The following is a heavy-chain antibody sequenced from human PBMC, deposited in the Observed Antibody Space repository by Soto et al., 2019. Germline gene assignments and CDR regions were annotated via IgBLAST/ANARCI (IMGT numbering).Heavy chain of an antibody. CDR3: AIGVGAASYFDN. D-gene: IGHD1-26*01. J-gene: IGHJ4*01. Sequence: SVKVSCKASGGTFSSYTISWVRQAPGQGLEWMGRIIPILGITNYAQKFQGRVTMTRDTSTSTVYMELSSLRSEDTDVYYCAIGVGAASYFDNWVNGTLVTVSS. CDR1: GGTFSSYT. V-gene: IGHV1-69*02. CDR2: IIPILGIT.